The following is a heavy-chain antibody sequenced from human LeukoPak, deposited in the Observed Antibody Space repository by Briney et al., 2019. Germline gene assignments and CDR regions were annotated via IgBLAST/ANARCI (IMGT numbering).Heavy chain of an antibody. CDR2: ISAYNGDT. Sequence: ASVKVSCKASGYTFTRHGISWVRQAPGQGLEWMGWISAYNGDTNYAQKLQGRVTMITDTSTSTAYMELRSLRSDDTAVYYCARDPSNSSGWRTWFDPWGQGTLVTVSS. CDR3: ARDPSNSSGWRTWFDP. CDR1: GYTFTRHG. V-gene: IGHV1-18*01. J-gene: IGHJ5*02. D-gene: IGHD6-19*01.